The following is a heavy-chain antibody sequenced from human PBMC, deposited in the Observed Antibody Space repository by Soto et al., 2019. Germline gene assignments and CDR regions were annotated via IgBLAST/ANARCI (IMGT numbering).Heavy chain of an antibody. J-gene: IGHJ6*02. V-gene: IGHV4-30-2*01. CDR1: GGSISSGGYS. Sequence: SETLSLTCAVSGGSISSGGYSWSWIRQPPGKGLEWIGYIYHSGSTYYNPSLKSRVTISVDRSKNQFSLKLSSVTAADTAVYYCARAKYHYYGMDVWGQGTTVTVSS. CDR3: ARAKYHYYGMDV. CDR2: IYHSGST.